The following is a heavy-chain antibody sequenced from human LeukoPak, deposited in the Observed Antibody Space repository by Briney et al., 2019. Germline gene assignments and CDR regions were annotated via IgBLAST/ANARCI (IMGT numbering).Heavy chain of an antibody. CDR2: IYYTGSP. Sequence: SETLSLTCTVSGGSISSSSYYCGWIRQTPGKGLEWVGSIYYTGSPFYNPSLRSRVTMSVDTAENQFSLNLNSVTAADTAIYYCARQTYFYEASGHLNDNWGQGTLVTVSS. J-gene: IGHJ4*02. D-gene: IGHD2-15*01. V-gene: IGHV4-39*01. CDR3: ARQTYFYEASGHLNDN. CDR1: GGSISSSSYY.